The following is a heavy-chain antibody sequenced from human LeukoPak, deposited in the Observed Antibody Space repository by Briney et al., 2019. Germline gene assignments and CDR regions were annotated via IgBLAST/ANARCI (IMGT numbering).Heavy chain of an antibody. CDR1: GCTFTGYY. D-gene: IGHD3-22*01. CDR2: INPNSGGT. Sequence: ASVKVSCKASGCTFTGYYMHWVRQAPGQGLEWMGWINPNSGGTNYAQKFQGRVTMTRDTSISTAYMELSRLRSDDTAVYYCARDRGYYDSSGYYRYYYYYMDVWGKGTTVTISS. J-gene: IGHJ6*03. CDR3: ARDRGYYDSSGYYRYYYYYMDV. V-gene: IGHV1-2*02.